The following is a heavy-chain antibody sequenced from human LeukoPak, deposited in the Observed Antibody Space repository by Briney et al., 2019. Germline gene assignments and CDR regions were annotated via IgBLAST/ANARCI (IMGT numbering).Heavy chain of an antibody. J-gene: IGHJ4*02. D-gene: IGHD3-10*01. V-gene: IGHV3-11*03. CDR1: GFTFSDYY. CDR2: IGGSSSDT. Sequence: GGSLRLSCAASGFTFSDYYVSWFRQAPGKGLEWVSYIGGSSSDTKYADSVKGRVTISRDNAKNSLYLQMNSLRAEDTALYYCARSPSGSADHWGQGTLVTVSS. CDR3: ARSPSGSADH.